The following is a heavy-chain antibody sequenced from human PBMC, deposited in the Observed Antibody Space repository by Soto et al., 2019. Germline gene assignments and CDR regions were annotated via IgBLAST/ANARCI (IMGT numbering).Heavy chain of an antibody. Sequence: SETLSLPCILSGSPISSFSWSWIRQSPVNVLEWIWYSYYSVSTTYNPSFKSLVTISVATSKNQFSLKLSSLTAADTSVYYCARRERLRMVRADYYYAMDVWGQGTTVT. V-gene: IGHV4-59*08. CDR2: SYYSVST. CDR1: GSPISSFS. CDR3: ARRERLRMVRADYYYAMDV. J-gene: IGHJ6*02. D-gene: IGHD3-10*01.